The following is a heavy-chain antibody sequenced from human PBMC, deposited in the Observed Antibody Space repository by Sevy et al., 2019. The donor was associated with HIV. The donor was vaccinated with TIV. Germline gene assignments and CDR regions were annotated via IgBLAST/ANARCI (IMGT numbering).Heavy chain of an antibody. D-gene: IGHD1-26*01. Sequence: GGSLRLSCAASGFTFSSYGMHWVRQAPGKGLEWVAVIWYDGSNKYYADSVKGRFTISRDNSKNTLYLQMNSLRAEDTAVYYCVREVGAYDAFDIWGQGTMVTVSS. J-gene: IGHJ3*02. CDR3: VREVGAYDAFDI. CDR2: IWYDGSNK. CDR1: GFTFSSYG. V-gene: IGHV3-33*01.